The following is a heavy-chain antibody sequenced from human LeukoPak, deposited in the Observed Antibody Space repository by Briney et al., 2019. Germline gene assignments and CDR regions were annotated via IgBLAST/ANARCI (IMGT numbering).Heavy chain of an antibody. D-gene: IGHD3-10*01. CDR2: INHSGST. Sequence: SETLSLTCDVSGGSFSGYYWSWIRQPPGKGLEWIGEINHSGSTNYNPSLKSRVTISVDTSKNQFSLKLSSVTAADTAVYYCARGGGFITMVRGVRRFNWFDPWGQGTLVTVSS. V-gene: IGHV4-34*01. J-gene: IGHJ5*02. CDR3: ARGGGFITMVRGVRRFNWFDP. CDR1: GGSFSGYY.